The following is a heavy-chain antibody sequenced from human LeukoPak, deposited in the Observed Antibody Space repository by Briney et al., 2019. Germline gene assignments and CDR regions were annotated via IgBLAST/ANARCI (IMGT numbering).Heavy chain of an antibody. Sequence: GGSLRLSCAASGFTFSSYSMNWVRQAPGKGLEWVSSISSSSTYISYADSVRGRFTISRDNAKNSLYLQMNSLSAEDTGVYYCARDSSAAAPFDYWGQGTLVTVSS. V-gene: IGHV3-21*01. D-gene: IGHD2-2*01. J-gene: IGHJ4*02. CDR1: GFTFSSYS. CDR3: ARDSSAAAPFDY. CDR2: ISSSSTYI.